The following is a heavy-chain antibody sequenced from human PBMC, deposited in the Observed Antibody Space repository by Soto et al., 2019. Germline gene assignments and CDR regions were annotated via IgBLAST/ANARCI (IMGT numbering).Heavy chain of an antibody. Sequence: SVKVSCKSSGFTFSSSSVQWVRQARGQRLEWIGWIVVGSGSTNYAQNFQERVTITRDMSTSTAYMELSSLRSEDTAVYYCAADPYYYDSSNYYSFDYWGQGTLVTVSS. CDR1: GFTFSSSS. CDR3: AADPYYYDSSNYYSFDY. V-gene: IGHV1-58*01. J-gene: IGHJ4*02. CDR2: IVVGSGST. D-gene: IGHD3-22*01.